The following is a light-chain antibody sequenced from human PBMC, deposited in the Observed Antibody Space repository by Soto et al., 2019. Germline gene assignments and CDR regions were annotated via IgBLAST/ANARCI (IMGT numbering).Light chain of an antibody. CDR2: DAS. Sequence: DIQISQTPSTLSASVGDRATITCRASQSITSWLAWYQQKPGKAPNLLIYDASSLQSGVPSRFSGSGSGTEFTLTISSLQPDDSTTYYCQQYNSHDDIAFGRGTNVEIK. CDR1: QSITSW. J-gene: IGKJ4*01. CDR3: QQYNSHDDIA. V-gene: IGKV1-5*01.